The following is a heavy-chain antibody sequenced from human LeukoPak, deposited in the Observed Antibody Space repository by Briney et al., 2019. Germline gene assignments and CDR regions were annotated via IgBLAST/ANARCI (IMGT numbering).Heavy chain of an antibody. CDR2: ISGTGDTT. Sequence: GSLRLSCAASGFTFSSYAMNWVRQAPGKGLEWVSTISGTGDTTHFADSVKGRFSISRDNSKNTLYLQMNSLRAEDTAVYYCAKDLLGWNGGVSDYWGQGTLVTVSS. V-gene: IGHV3-23*01. D-gene: IGHD3-16*01. CDR1: GFTFSSYA. J-gene: IGHJ4*02. CDR3: AKDLLGWNGGVSDY.